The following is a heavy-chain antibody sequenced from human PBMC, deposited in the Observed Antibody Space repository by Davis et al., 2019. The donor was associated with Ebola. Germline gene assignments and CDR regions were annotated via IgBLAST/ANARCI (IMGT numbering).Heavy chain of an antibody. V-gene: IGHV1-58*02. CDR2: IVVGSGNT. Sequence: AASVKVSCKASGFTFTSSAMQWVRQARGQRLEWIGWIVVGSGNTNYAQKFQERVTITRDMSTSTAYMELSRLTSDDTAVYYCARARFVTSFVAVPTTRWFDPWGQGTLVSVSS. CDR3: ARARFVTSFVAVPTTRWFDP. D-gene: IGHD2-2*01. J-gene: IGHJ5*02. CDR1: GFTFTSSA.